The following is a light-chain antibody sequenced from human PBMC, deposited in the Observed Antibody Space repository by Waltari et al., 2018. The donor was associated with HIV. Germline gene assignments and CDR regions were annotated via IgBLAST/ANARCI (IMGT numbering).Light chain of an antibody. CDR3: QQYGTVSLT. CDR2: GAS. V-gene: IGKV3-20*01. J-gene: IGKJ4*01. Sequence: ILLPHSPGTRSLSPGKEFPHPCRASQNINNNYLAWYQQKPGQAPWLLIYGASNRATGVPDRFSGSGSGTAFSLTISRLEPEDFAVYYCQQYGTVSLTFGGGTKVEIK. CDR1: QNINNNY.